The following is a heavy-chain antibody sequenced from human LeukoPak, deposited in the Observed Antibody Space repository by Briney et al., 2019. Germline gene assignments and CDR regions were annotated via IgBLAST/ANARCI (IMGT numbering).Heavy chain of an antibody. CDR1: GGSFSGYY. CDR3: ARVLKGRAPFDY. J-gene: IGHJ4*02. CDR2: INHSGST. Sequence: SETLSLTCAVYGGSFSGYYWSWIRQPPGKGLEWIGEINHSGSTYYNPSLKSRVTISVDTSKNQFSLKLSSVTAADTAVYYCARVLKGRAPFDYWGQGTLVTVSS. V-gene: IGHV4-34*01.